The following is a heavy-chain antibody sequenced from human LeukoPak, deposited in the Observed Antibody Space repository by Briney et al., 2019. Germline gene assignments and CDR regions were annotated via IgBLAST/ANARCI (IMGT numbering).Heavy chain of an antibody. Sequence: GGSLRLSWKGSGYSFTSYWIGWVRQMPGKGLEWMGIIYPGDSDTRYSPSFQGQVPISADKSISTAYLQWSSLKASDTAMYYCARYYCSSTSCYGFDYWGQGTLVTVSS. J-gene: IGHJ4*02. CDR1: GYSFTSYW. CDR2: IYPGDSDT. V-gene: IGHV5-51*01. CDR3: ARYYCSSTSCYGFDY. D-gene: IGHD2-2*01.